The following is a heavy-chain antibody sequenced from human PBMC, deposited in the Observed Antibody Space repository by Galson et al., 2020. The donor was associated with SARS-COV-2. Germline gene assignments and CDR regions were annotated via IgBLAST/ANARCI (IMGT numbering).Heavy chain of an antibody. CDR3: ARGRSGSGSYDY. D-gene: IGHD3-10*01. Sequence: SQTLSLTCTVSGGSISSDYWSWIRQPAGKGLEWIGRIYSSGSTNYNPSLKSRVTMSVDTSKNQFSLKLSSVTAADTAVYYCARGRSGSGSYDYWGQGTLVTVSS. V-gene: IGHV4-4*07. CDR2: IYSSGST. J-gene: IGHJ4*02. CDR1: GGSISSDY.